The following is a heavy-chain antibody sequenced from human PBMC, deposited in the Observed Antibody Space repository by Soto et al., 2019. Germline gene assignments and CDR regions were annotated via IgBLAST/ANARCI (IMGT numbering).Heavy chain of an antibody. CDR1: GFIFRDYY. CDR2: ISGSGSGV. V-gene: IGHV3-11*01. Sequence: GGSLRLSCAASGFIFRDYYMSWIRQAPGKGPEWISYISGSGSGVSYADSVKGRFTISRDNAKNSLFLQINSLRGEDTAIYYCARDRRGQNYFDYWGQGTLVTVSS. CDR3: ARDRRGQNYFDY. J-gene: IGHJ4*02.